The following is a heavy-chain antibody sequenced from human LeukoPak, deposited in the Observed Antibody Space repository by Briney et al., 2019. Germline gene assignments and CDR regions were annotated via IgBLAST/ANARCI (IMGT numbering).Heavy chain of an antibody. CDR1: GFNFIDYS. D-gene: IGHD5-12*01. V-gene: IGHV3-48*01. J-gene: IGHJ4*01. CDR3: ARDHRYAFDN. CDR2: IGISSGNT. Sequence: GGSLRLSCAASGFNFIDYSMNWVRQAPGKGLEWMSYIGISSGNTKYADSVKGRFTISRDKARNSLYLQMNSLRVEDTAVYYCARDHRYAFDNWGHGTLVTVSS.